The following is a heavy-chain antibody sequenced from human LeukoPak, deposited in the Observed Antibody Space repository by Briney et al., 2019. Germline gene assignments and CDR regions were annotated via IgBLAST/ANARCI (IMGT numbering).Heavy chain of an antibody. CDR1: GYTFTSYY. Sequence: ASVKVSCKASGYTFTSYYMHWVRQAPGQGLEWMGIINPSGGSTSYAQKFQGRVTITADKSTSTAYMELSSLRSEDTAVYYCARNIPVTRWGYWGQGTLVTVSS. D-gene: IGHD2-21*01. J-gene: IGHJ4*02. CDR2: INPSGGST. CDR3: ARNIPVTRWGY. V-gene: IGHV1-46*01.